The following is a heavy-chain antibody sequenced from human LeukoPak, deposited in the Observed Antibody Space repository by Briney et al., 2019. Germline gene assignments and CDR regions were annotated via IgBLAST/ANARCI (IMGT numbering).Heavy chain of an antibody. Sequence: GGSLRLSCAATGFSFSTYWMHWVRQAPGGGLVWVSGINTDGSTTSYADSVKGRFSISRDNAKNTVYLQMSSLRAEDTAVYYCAKESGYDVDLEYWGQGALVTVSS. CDR2: INTDGSTT. J-gene: IGHJ4*02. V-gene: IGHV3-74*01. CDR3: AKESGYDVDLEY. CDR1: GFSFSTYW. D-gene: IGHD5-12*01.